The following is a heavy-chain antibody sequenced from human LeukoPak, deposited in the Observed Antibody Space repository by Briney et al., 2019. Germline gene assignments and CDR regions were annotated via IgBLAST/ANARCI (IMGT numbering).Heavy chain of an antibody. Sequence: GGSLRLSCAASGFTFSSYDMHWVRQATGKGLEWVSAIGTAGDTYYPGSVKGRFTISRENAKNSLYLQMNSLRAGDTAVYYCARGGHSSGWSNNFDYWGQGTLVTVSS. CDR1: GFTFSSYD. CDR3: ARGGHSSGWSNNFDY. J-gene: IGHJ4*02. CDR2: IGTAGDT. D-gene: IGHD6-19*01. V-gene: IGHV3-13*01.